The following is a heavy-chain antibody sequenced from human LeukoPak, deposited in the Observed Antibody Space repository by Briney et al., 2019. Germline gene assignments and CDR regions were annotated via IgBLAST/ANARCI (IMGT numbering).Heavy chain of an antibody. D-gene: IGHD3-3*01. CDR3: VRGTAFWNGVDY. Sequence: GGSLRLSCVASGFTFRNYWMHWVRHPPGKGLVWVSRINSDGSMTNYADSVKGRFTISRDNANTLYLQMNGLRAEDTAVYYCVRGTAFWNGVDYWGQGTLVTVSS. CDR2: INSDGSMT. V-gene: IGHV3-74*01. CDR1: GFTFRNYW. J-gene: IGHJ4*02.